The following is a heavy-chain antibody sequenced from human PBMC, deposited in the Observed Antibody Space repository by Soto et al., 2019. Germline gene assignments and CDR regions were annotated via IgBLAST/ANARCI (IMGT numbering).Heavy chain of an antibody. J-gene: IGHJ5*02. V-gene: IGHV1-18*01. CDR1: GYSFNNYG. Sequence: SLKVSCNASGYSFNNYGITWVRQAPGQGLEWMGWISPYNGNTDYAQKLQGRVTLTTDTSTSTAYMELKSLRSDDTAVYYCARDPSFVITHRYRCIDLWGQGTLVTVSS. CDR3: ARDPSFVITHRYRCIDL. CDR2: ISPYNGNT. D-gene: IGHD3-22*01.